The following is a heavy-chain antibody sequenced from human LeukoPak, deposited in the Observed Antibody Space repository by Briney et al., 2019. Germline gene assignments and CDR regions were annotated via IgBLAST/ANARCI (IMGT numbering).Heavy chain of an antibody. CDR2: IYTSGST. CDR3: ARGLLGTMVRGVTFYYGMDV. CDR1: GDSIRGYY. V-gene: IGHV4-4*07. Sequence: SGTLSLTCTVSGDSIRGYYWSWVRQPAGKGLEWIGVIYTSGSTNYNPSLKSRVTMSVDTSKKQIYLKLNSVTAADTAVYSCARGLLGTMVRGVTFYYGMDVWGQGTTVAVSS. D-gene: IGHD3-10*01. J-gene: IGHJ6*02.